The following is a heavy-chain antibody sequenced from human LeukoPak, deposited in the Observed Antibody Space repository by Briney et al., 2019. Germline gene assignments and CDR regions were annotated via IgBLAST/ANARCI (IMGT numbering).Heavy chain of an antibody. J-gene: IGHJ4*02. CDR2: IRYDGSNK. V-gene: IGHV3-30*02. CDR1: GFTFSSYG. Sequence: GGSLRLSCAASGFTFSSYGMHWVRQAPGKGLEWVAFIRYDGSNKYYADSVKGRFTISRDNSKNTLYLQMNSLRAEDTAVYYCAKDPVGLYHSYFDYWGQGTLVTVSS. D-gene: IGHD4-23*01. CDR3: AKDPVGLYHSYFDY.